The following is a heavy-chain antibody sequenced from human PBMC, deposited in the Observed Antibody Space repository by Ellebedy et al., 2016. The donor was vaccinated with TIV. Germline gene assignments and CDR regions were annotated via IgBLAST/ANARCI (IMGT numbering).Heavy chain of an antibody. CDR3: ARTDPWQPIDD. CDR1: GGSLSSNDYY. Sequence: MPSETLSLTCTISGGSLSSNDYYWGWIRQPPGKGLEWIGSIYYSGSAYYNPSLKSRVTVSVDTSKNQFSLNLSSVTAADTAVYYCARTDPWQPIDDWGQGILVSVSS. D-gene: IGHD2-21*02. V-gene: IGHV4-39*07. J-gene: IGHJ4*02. CDR2: IYYSGSA.